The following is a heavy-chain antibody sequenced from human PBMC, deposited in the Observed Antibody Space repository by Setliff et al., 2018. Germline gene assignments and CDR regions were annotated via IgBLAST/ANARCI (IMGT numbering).Heavy chain of an antibody. CDR1: GYSISSGYY. Sequence: SETLSLTCTVSGYSISSGYYWGWIRQPPGKGLEWIGNMYQSGTTYYDAALQSRVTLSIDTSKNHFSLKVSSVTAADTAVYYCARAASGNSKYYFDYWGQGTLVTVSS. CDR3: ARAASGNSKYYFDY. CDR2: MYQSGTT. V-gene: IGHV4-38-2*02. J-gene: IGHJ4*02. D-gene: IGHD3-3*01.